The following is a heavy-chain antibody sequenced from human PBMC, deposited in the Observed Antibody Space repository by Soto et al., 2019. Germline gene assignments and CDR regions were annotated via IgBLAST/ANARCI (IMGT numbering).Heavy chain of an antibody. CDR2: ISASGDST. V-gene: IGHV3-23*01. CDR1: GFTFNSYA. Sequence: PGGSLRLSCAASGFTFNSYAMSWVRQAPGKGLEWVSAISASGDSTYYADAVKGRFTISRDNSKNTLYLEMNSLRAEDTALYYCAKTPLTILTGIFWFDPWGQGTLVTVS. D-gene: IGHD3-3*01. CDR3: AKTPLTILTGIFWFDP. J-gene: IGHJ5*02.